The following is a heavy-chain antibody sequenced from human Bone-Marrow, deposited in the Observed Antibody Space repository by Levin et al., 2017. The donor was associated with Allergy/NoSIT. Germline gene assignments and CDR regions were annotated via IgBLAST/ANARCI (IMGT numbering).Heavy chain of an antibody. Sequence: RASVKVSCKASGSSFSDHYMHWVRQAPGQGIEWMGWINPQTGTTKYAEKFQGRVSMTRDTSVSTAYMSVMNLRSDDTAVYYCARDWGQCSVSSCFENWFDTWGQGTLVTVSS. CDR3: ARDWGQCSVSSCFENWFDT. J-gene: IGHJ5*02. CDR1: GSSFSDHY. CDR2: INPQTGTT. D-gene: IGHD2-2*01. V-gene: IGHV1-2*02.